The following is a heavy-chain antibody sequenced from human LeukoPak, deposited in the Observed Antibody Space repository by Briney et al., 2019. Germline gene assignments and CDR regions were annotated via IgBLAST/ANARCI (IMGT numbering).Heavy chain of an antibody. V-gene: IGHV4-59*08. CDR1: GGSTSSDY. D-gene: IGHD3-22*01. CDR2: VYNSGDT. Sequence: SETLSLTCTVSGGSTSSDYWSWIRQSPGKGLEWVGYVYNSGDTGKNPSLKSRVTILLDTSKNQCSLKLTSVSAADTAVYYCATMIVVVIFSRGAFDIWGQGTMVTVSS. CDR3: ATMIVVVIFSRGAFDI. J-gene: IGHJ3*02.